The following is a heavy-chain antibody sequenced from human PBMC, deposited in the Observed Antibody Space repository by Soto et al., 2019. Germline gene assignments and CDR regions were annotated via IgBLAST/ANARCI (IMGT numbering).Heavy chain of an antibody. V-gene: IGHV3-74*01. CDR3: ARDETGAGPQLKA. J-gene: IGHJ5*02. Sequence: GGSLRLSCAASGFTVSGYWMHWVRQAPGKGLVWVSRITSDGGATDYADSVRGGYTISRDNAKSTLYLQVDSLRAEDTAVYYCARDETGAGPQLKAWGQGTLVTVSS. D-gene: IGHD1-1*01. CDR1: GFTVSGYW. CDR2: ITSDGGAT.